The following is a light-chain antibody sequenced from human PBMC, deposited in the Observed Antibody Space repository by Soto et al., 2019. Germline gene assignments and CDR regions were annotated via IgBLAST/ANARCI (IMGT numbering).Light chain of an antibody. CDR2: DAS. Sequence: EIVLTQSPAALSLSPGERATHSCRASQNVNSFLAWYQQKPGLAPRLLIYDASNRATGIPARFSGSGSGTDFTLTISSLEPEDFAVYYCQQCSAWPLTFGQGTKLEIK. V-gene: IGKV3-11*01. CDR3: QQCSAWPLT. CDR1: QNVNSF. J-gene: IGKJ2*01.